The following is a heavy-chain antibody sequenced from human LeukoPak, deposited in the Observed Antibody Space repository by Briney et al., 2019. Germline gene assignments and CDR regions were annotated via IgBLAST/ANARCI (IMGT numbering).Heavy chain of an antibody. V-gene: IGHV5-51*01. CDR1: GYSFTSYW. J-gene: IGHJ4*02. CDR2: IYPGDSDT. D-gene: IGHD2-15*01. CDR3: ARFVGACSGGSCYSDS. Sequence: GESLEISCKGSGYSFTSYWIGWVRQMPGKGLEWMGIIYPGDSDTRYSPSFQGQVTISADKSISTAYLRWNSLKASDTAMYYCARFVGACSGGSCYSDSWGQGTLVTVSS.